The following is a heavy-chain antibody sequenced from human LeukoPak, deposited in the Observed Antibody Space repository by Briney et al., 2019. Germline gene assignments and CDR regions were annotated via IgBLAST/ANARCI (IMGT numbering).Heavy chain of an antibody. CDR2: FDPEDGET. Sequence: ASVKVSCKVSGYTLTELSMHWVRQAPGKGLEWMGGFDPEDGETIYAQKFQGRVTMTEDTSTDTAYMELSSLRSEDTAVYYCATGPLTMVRGDRLVWGQGTLVTVSS. J-gene: IGHJ4*02. V-gene: IGHV1-24*01. CDR3: ATGPLTMVRGDRLV. D-gene: IGHD3-10*01. CDR1: GYTLTELS.